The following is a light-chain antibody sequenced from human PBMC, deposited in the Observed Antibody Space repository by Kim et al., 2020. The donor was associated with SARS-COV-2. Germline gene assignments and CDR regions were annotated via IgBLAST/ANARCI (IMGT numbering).Light chain of an antibody. CDR3: ATWDDSLYGRV. J-gene: IGLJ3*02. V-gene: IGLV1-44*01. CDR1: SSSIGANP. CDR2: GDD. Sequence: QSVLTQPPSVSGTPGQRVIISRSGSSSSIGANPISWYQQLPGKAPKLLIYGDDQRPSGVPDRFSGSKSGTSASLAISGLQSGDDADYFCATWDDSLYGRVFGGGTQLTVL.